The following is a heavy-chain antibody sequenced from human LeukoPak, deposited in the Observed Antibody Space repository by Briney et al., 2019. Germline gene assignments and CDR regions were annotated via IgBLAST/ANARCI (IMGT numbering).Heavy chain of an antibody. CDR2: ISNSGSTI. V-gene: IGHV3-11*04. CDR3: ARERYYYASSGLKFFAY. D-gene: IGHD3-22*01. CDR1: GFTFSDYY. Sequence: GGSLRLSCAASGFTFSDYYMRWIRQAPGKGLEWVSYISNSGSTIYHADFVKGRFTISRDNAKKSLYLQMNSLRSDDTAVYYCARERYYYASSGLKFFAYWGQGTLVTVSS. J-gene: IGHJ4*02.